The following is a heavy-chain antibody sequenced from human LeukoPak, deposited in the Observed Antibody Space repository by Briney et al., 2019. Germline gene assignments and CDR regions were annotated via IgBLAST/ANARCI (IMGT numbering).Heavy chain of an antibody. CDR3: ARKSAPAAKGVSFDY. D-gene: IGHD2-2*01. V-gene: IGHV4-59*01. CDR2: IYYSGST. CDR1: GGSISSYY. J-gene: IGHJ4*02. Sequence: SETLSLTCTVSGGSISSYYWSWIRQPPGKGLEWIGYIYYSGSTNYNPSLKSRVTISVDTSKNQFSLKLSSVTAADTAVYYCARKSAPAAKGVSFDYWGQGTLVTVSS.